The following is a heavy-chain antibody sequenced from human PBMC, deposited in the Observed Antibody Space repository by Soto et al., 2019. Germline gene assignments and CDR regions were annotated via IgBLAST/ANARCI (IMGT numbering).Heavy chain of an antibody. Sequence: QVQLVQSGAEVKKPGSSVKVSCKASGGTFSSYAISWVRQAPGQGLEWMGGIIPIFGTANYVQKFQGRVTITADESTSTAYMELSSLRSEGTAVYYCARVTIFGVVTPSYGMDVWGQGTTVTVSS. V-gene: IGHV1-69*01. D-gene: IGHD3-3*01. CDR3: ARVTIFGVVTPSYGMDV. CDR2: IIPIFGTA. CDR1: GGTFSSYA. J-gene: IGHJ6*02.